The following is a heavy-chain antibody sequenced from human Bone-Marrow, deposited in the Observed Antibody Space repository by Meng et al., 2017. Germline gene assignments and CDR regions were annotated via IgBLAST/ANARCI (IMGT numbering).Heavy chain of an antibody. CDR1: GGSVSSGSYY. D-gene: IGHD1-1*01. J-gene: IGHJ1*01. CDR2: IYYSGST. CDR3: ARGTRPLLFQH. V-gene: IGHV4-61*01. Sequence: QVQLQEAGPGLGRPSVTLSLTFTVVGGSVSSGSYYWSWIRQPPGKGLEWIGYIYYSGSTNYNPSLKSRVTISVDTSKNQFSLKLSSVTAADTAVYYCARGTRPLLFQHWGQGTLVTVSS.